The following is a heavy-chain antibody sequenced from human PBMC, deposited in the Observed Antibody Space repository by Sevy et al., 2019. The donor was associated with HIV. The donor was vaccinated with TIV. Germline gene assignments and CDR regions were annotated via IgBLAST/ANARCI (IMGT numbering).Heavy chain of an antibody. CDR1: GFTFSSYS. D-gene: IGHD6-13*01. J-gene: IGHJ4*02. Sequence: GGSLRLSCAASGFTFSSYSMNWIRQPPGKGLEWVSSISSSSSYIYYADSVKGRFTISKDNAKKSLYLRMNSLRAEDTAVYYCARDIPPGIAAAQVGDWGQGTLVTVSS. V-gene: IGHV3-21*01. CDR3: ARDIPPGIAAAQVGD. CDR2: ISSSSSYI.